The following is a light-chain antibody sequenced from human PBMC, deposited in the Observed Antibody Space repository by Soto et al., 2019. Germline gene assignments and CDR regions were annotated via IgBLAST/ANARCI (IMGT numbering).Light chain of an antibody. CDR2: AAS. V-gene: IGKV1-39*01. CDR3: QQTYSLSRVT. Sequence: DIQLTQSPSSLSASVGDRVSITCRASQSISNSLNWYQQKPGKAPKVLIYAASNLQSGAPARFRGSGSGTDFTLTISSLQPEDFATYFCQQTYSLSRVTFGPGTNVDLK. J-gene: IGKJ3*01. CDR1: QSISNS.